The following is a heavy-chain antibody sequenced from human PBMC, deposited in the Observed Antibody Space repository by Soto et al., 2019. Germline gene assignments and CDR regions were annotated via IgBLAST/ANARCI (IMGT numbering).Heavy chain of an antibody. CDR2: IYYSGST. D-gene: IGHD4-17*01. J-gene: IGHJ4*02. CDR1: GGSVSSGSYY. CDR3: AREIYGGNSHYFDY. Sequence: SETLSLTCTVSGGSVSSGSYYWSWIRQPPGKGLEWIGYIYYSGSTNYNPSLKSRVTISVDTSKNQFSLKLSSVTAADTAVYYCAREIYGGNSHYFDYWGQGTLVTVSS. V-gene: IGHV4-61*01.